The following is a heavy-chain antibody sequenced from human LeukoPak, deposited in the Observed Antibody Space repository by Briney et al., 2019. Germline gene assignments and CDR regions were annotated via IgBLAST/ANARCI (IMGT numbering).Heavy chain of an antibody. CDR2: ISYDGSNK. V-gene: IGHV3-30*18. Sequence: GRSLRLSCAASGFTFSSYGMHWVRQAPGKGLERVAVISYDGSNKYYADSVKGRFTISRDNSKNTLYLQMNSLRAEDTAVYYCAKDRSGSYEAFDIWGQGTMVTVSS. J-gene: IGHJ3*02. D-gene: IGHD1-26*01. CDR1: GFTFSSYG. CDR3: AKDRSGSYEAFDI.